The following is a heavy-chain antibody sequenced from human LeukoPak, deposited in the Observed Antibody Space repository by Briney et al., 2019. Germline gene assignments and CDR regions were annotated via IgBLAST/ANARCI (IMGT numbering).Heavy chain of an antibody. D-gene: IGHD6-6*01. CDR3: ERGRQSSSSDY. Sequence: ASVKVSCKASGYTFTNYFITWVRQAPGQGLEWMGWISAYNGNTNYAQKLQGRVTMTTDTSTSTAYMELRSLRSDDTAVYYCERGRQSSSSDYWGQGTLVTVSS. V-gene: IGHV1-18*01. CDR1: GYTFTNYF. J-gene: IGHJ4*02. CDR2: ISAYNGNT.